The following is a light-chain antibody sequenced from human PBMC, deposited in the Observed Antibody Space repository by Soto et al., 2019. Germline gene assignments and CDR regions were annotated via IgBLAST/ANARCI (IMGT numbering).Light chain of an antibody. CDR3: QQSSTSLIT. V-gene: IGKV1-39*01. J-gene: IGKJ5*01. Sequence: DIQVTQSPPSLSASVGDTITITCRATQSIVTYLDWYQQRPGKAPKLLIYAASSLQSGVPSRFSGSGSGTDFTLTISSLQPEDFATYYCQQSSTSLITFGQGTRLEIK. CDR2: AAS. CDR1: QSIVTY.